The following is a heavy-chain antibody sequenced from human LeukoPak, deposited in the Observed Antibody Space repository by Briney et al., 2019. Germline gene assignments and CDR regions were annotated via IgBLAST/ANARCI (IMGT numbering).Heavy chain of an antibody. CDR2: FDPEDGET. D-gene: IGHD3-10*01. J-gene: IGHJ4*02. V-gene: IGHV1-24*01. CDR1: GYTLTELS. CDR3: ATEGKMVRGVYTDY. Sequence: ASVKVSRKVSGYTLTELSMHWVRQAPGKGLEWMGRFDPEDGETNYAQKFQGRVTMTADTSTDTVYMELSSLRSEDTAVYYCATEGKMVRGVYTDYWGQGTLVTVSS.